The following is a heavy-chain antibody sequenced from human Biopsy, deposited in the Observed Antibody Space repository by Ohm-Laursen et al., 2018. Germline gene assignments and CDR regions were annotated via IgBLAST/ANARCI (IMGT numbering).Heavy chain of an antibody. D-gene: IGHD1-26*01. CDR3: ARVGVGAPSIDYFDS. Sequence: SETLSLTWTVSGGSIYNFFWSWIRQPPGKGLEWIGYIYYRGSTNYNPSLKSRVTISVERSKNHFSLELSSVTAADTAVYYCARVGVGAPSIDYFDSWGQGALVTVSS. CDR1: GGSIYNFF. CDR2: IYYRGST. J-gene: IGHJ4*02. V-gene: IGHV4-59*01.